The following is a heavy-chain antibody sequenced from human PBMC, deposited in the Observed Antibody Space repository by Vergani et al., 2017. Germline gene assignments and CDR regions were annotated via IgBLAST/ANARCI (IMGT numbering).Heavy chain of an antibody. Sequence: VQLVESGGGLVQPGGSLRLSCAASGFTFSTYDMHWVRQATGKGLEWVSAIGTAGDTYYPGSVKGRFTISRENAKNSLYLQMNGLRAGDTAVYYCARRDSSSPALDDWGQGTLVTVSS. CDR3: ARRDSSSPALDD. CDR1: GFTFSTYD. CDR2: IGTAGDT. V-gene: IGHV3-13*01. J-gene: IGHJ4*02. D-gene: IGHD6-6*01.